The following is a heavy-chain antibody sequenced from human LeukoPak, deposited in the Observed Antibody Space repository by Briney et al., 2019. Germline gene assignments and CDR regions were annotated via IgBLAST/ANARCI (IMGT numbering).Heavy chain of an antibody. D-gene: IGHD6-13*01. J-gene: IGHJ5*02. CDR1: GGSISSGGYY. Sequence: SETLSLTCTVSGGSISSGGYYWSWIRQPPGKGLEWIGYIYHSGSTYYNPSLKSRVTISVDRSKNQFSLKLSSVTAADTAVYYCARDHWGQQLPQLQLGNWFDPWGQGTLVTVSS. CDR3: ARDHWGQQLPQLQLGNWFDP. CDR2: IYHSGST. V-gene: IGHV4-30-2*01.